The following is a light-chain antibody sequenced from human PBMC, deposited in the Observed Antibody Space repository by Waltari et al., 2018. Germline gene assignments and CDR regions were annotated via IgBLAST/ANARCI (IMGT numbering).Light chain of an antibody. Sequence: MTQSPLSLPITPGQPASISCSSSQSLVHIDGKTYVSWYQQKPGQPPRRLMYQVANRDSGVPHRFSGSGAGTDFTLKISRVEAEDVGIYYCIQGTHLYTFGQGTKVEIK. CDR2: QVA. CDR3: IQGTHLYT. J-gene: IGKJ2*01. CDR1: QSLVHIDGKTY. V-gene: IGKV2-30*02.